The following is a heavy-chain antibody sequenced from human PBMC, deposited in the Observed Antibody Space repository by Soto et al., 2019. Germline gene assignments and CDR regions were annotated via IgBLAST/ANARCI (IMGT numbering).Heavy chain of an antibody. Sequence: PGGSLRLSCAASGFTLSNYWMHWVRQAPGKGLVWVSRINNDGSTTHYTDSVKGRFTISRDNSKNTLYLQMNSLRVDDTAVYYCGRSHAESTKLIDSWGQGTLVTVSS. V-gene: IGHV3-74*01. J-gene: IGHJ4*02. D-gene: IGHD2-8*01. CDR3: GRSHAESTKLIDS. CDR1: GFTLSNYW. CDR2: INNDGSTT.